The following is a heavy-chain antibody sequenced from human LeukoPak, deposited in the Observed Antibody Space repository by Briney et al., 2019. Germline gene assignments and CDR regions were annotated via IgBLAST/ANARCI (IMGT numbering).Heavy chain of an antibody. V-gene: IGHV5-51*01. CDR3: ATLEGYYYDSSGYWAFDI. Sequence: GESLKISCKGSGYRFTSYWIGWVRQMPGKGLEWMGIIYPGNSDTRYSPSFQGQVTISADKSISTAYLQWSSLKASDTAMYYCATLEGYYYDSSGYWAFDIWGQGTMVTVSS. CDR1: GYRFTSYW. J-gene: IGHJ3*02. D-gene: IGHD3-22*01. CDR2: IYPGNSDT.